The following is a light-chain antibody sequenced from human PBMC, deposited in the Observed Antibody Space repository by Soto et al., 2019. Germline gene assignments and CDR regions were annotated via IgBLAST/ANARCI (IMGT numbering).Light chain of an antibody. V-gene: IGKV1-5*01. CDR1: QSISTW. Sequence: DIQMTQSPSTLSASIGDRVTITCRASQSISTWLAWSQQKPGKDPKLLISDASRVESGDPSSFSGSGSGTAYTLTSSSLQPDGVATYYCQHYYTYSWTFGQGTKVEI. CDR2: DAS. CDR3: QHYYTYSWT. J-gene: IGKJ1*01.